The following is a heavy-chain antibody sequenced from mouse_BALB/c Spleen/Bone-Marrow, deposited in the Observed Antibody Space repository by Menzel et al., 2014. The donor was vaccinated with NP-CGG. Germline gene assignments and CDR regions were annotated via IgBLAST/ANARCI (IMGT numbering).Heavy chain of an antibody. CDR2: FYPGSGSI. D-gene: IGHD1-1*01. Sequence: VQLQESGAELVKPGASMKLSCKASGYTFTEYIIHWVKQRSGQGLEWIGWFYPGSGSIKYNEKFKDKATLTADKSSSTVYMELSRLTSEDSAVYLCARHEKANYGNYAMDYWGQGTSVTVSS. J-gene: IGHJ4*01. CDR1: GYTFTEYI. CDR3: ARHEKANYGNYAMDY. V-gene: IGHV1-62-2*01.